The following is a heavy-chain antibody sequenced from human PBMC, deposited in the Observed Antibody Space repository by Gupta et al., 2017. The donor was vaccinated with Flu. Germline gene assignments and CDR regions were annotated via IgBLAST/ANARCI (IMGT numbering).Heavy chain of an antibody. V-gene: IGHV4-34*01. CDR1: LSGYY. Sequence: LSGYYGSWVRQPPGKGLEWVGEINQSGTTHYNPSLKGRVTMSVDSSKTQLYLKLTSVTAADTAVYDCARLLPSMNMVTAWGQGTLVIVSS. CDR3: ARLLPSMNMVTA. D-gene: IGHD2-21*02. CDR2: INQSGTT. J-gene: IGHJ5*02.